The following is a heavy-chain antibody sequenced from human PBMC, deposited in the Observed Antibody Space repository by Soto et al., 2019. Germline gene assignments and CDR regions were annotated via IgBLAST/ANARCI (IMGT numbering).Heavy chain of an antibody. Sequence: SETLSLTCAVYGGSFSGYYWSWIRQPPGKGLEWIGEINHSGSTNYNPSLKSRVTISVDTAKNQFSLKLSSVTAADTAVYYCARGPQNLTTVTTYDYWGQGTLVTVSS. D-gene: IGHD4-17*01. CDR3: ARGPQNLTTVTTYDY. J-gene: IGHJ4*02. CDR1: GGSFSGYY. CDR2: INHSGST. V-gene: IGHV4-34*01.